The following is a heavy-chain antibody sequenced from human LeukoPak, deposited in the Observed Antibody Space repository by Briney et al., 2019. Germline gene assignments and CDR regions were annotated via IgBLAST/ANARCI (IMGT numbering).Heavy chain of an antibody. CDR1: GFTFSTYG. J-gene: IGHJ6*03. Sequence: PGGSLRLSCVASGFTFSTYGMSWVRQAPGKGLEWVSGVTGSGRSTYYADSVKGRFTISRDNSKNALYLQVNSLRAEDTAVYYCARLVYIAAAEVDYMDVWGKGTTVTVSS. D-gene: IGHD6-13*01. CDR3: ARLVYIAAAEVDYMDV. V-gene: IGHV3-23*01. CDR2: VTGSGRST.